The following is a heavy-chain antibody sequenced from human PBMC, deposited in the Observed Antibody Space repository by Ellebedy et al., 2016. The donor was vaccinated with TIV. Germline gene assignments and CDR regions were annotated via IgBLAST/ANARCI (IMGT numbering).Heavy chain of an antibody. CDR3: ARKVPAPTTVPPNWYFDL. V-gene: IGHV3-7*01. D-gene: IGHD4-17*01. J-gene: IGHJ2*01. Sequence: GESLKISCAASGFIFSKSWISWVRQAPGKGLEWVANIKEDGSMKGYVDSVKGRFTISRDNAKNSLYLQMNSLRAEDTAVYYCARKVPAPTTVPPNWYFDLWGRGTLVIVSS. CDR1: GFIFSKSW. CDR2: IKEDGSMK.